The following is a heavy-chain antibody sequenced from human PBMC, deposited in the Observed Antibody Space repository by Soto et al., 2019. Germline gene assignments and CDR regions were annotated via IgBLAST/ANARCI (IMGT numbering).Heavy chain of an antibody. V-gene: IGHV3-73*01. Sequence: SLRLSKSAASTISSDSARHRVLHNAKKLQECFCRIRSKANSYATAYAASVKGRFTITRDDSKNTAYLQMNSLKTEDTDVYYCTRRVEAGAGLNYYYYYGMDVWGQGTTVTVSS. CDR3: TRRVEAGAGLNYYYYYGMDV. CDR1: STISSDSA. CDR2: IRSKANSYAT. J-gene: IGHJ6*02. D-gene: IGHD6-13*01.